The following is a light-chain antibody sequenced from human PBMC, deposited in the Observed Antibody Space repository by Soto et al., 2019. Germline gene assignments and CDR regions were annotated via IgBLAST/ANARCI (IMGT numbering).Light chain of an antibody. CDR2: GAS. V-gene: IGKV3D-20*02. CDR1: QSVSSSY. Sequence: EIVLTQSPGTLSLSPGERASLPCRASQSVSSSYLAWYQQKPGQAPRLLIYGASSRATGIPDRFSGSGSGTEFTLTISRLELEDFAVYYCQQRSNWPPLTFGGGTKVEIK. J-gene: IGKJ4*01. CDR3: QQRSNWPPLT.